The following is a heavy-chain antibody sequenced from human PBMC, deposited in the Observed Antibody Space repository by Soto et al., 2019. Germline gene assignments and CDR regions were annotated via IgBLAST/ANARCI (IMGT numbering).Heavy chain of an antibody. D-gene: IGHD6-13*01. CDR1: GDSMTRSFW. CDR2: VFHTVNT. Sequence: PSETLSLPCTVSGDSMTRSFWWTWVRQPPGKGLEWIGEVFHTVNTNYNQSLKSRVTMSVDKSTNEFSLKVTSVNAAETAIYYCARKAWVRFDYWGQGALVTVCS. V-gene: IGHV4-4*02. J-gene: IGHJ4*02. CDR3: ARKAWVRFDY.